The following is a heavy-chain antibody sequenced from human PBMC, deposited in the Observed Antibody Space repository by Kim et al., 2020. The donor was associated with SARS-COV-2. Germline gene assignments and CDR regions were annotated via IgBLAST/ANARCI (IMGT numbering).Heavy chain of an antibody. J-gene: IGHJ5*02. D-gene: IGHD6-13*01. Sequence: SVKGRFTISRDNSKNTLYLQMNSLRAEDTAVYYCAKDLAGIAAAYGWFDPWGQGTLVTVSS. CDR3: AKDLAGIAAAYGWFDP. V-gene: IGHV3-23*01.